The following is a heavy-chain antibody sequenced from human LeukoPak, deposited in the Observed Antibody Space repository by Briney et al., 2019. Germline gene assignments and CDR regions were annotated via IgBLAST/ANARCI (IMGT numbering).Heavy chain of an antibody. J-gene: IGHJ4*02. Sequence: ASVKVSCKASGYTFTSYGISWVRQAPGQGLEWMGWISAYNGNTNYAQKLQGRVTMTTDTSTSTAYMELRSLRSDDTAVYYCARRSAYYYDSSGYYYGPFDYWGQGTLVTVSS. V-gene: IGHV1-18*01. CDR1: GYTFTSYG. CDR2: ISAYNGNT. D-gene: IGHD3-22*01. CDR3: ARRSAYYYDSSGYYYGPFDY.